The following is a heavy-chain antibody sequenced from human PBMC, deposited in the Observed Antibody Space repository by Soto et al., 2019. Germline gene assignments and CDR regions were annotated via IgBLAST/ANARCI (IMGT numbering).Heavy chain of an antibody. J-gene: IGHJ4*02. CDR1: RGSSVSLSW. Sequence: SETLRHPCGVSRGSSVSLSWWTWVRQPPGKGLEWIGEIYHSGSTNYNPSLKSRVTISVDKSKNQFSLKVIFLTAAGTGVKYCAPLFGSCGQGPLVTVSS. V-gene: IGHV4-4*02. CDR3: APLFGS. CDR2: IYHSGST.